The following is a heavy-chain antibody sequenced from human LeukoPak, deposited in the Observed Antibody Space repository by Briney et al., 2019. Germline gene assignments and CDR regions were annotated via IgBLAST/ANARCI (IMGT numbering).Heavy chain of an antibody. J-gene: IGHJ4*02. CDR1: GFTVSSNY. Sequence: GGSLRLSCAASGFTVSSNYMSWVRQAPGKGLEWVSYITSSGSVRYSADSVKGRFTISRDNAKNSLYLQMNSLRAEDTAVYYCAREGFGEFIDCWGQGTLVTVSS. CDR2: ITSSGSVR. V-gene: IGHV3-11*04. CDR3: AREGFGEFIDC. D-gene: IGHD3-10*01.